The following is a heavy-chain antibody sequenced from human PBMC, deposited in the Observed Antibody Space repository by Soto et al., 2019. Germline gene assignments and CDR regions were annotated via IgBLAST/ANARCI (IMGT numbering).Heavy chain of an antibody. CDR3: AKILIGYSSSWSAFDI. D-gene: IGHD6-13*01. CDR1: GFTFDDYA. Sequence: GGSLRLSCAASGFTFDDYAMHWVRQAPGKGLEWVSGISWNSGSIGYADSVKGRFTISRDNAKNSLYLQMNSLRAEDTALYYCAKILIGYSSSWSAFDIWGQATMVTVSS. J-gene: IGHJ3*02. CDR2: ISWNSGSI. V-gene: IGHV3-9*01.